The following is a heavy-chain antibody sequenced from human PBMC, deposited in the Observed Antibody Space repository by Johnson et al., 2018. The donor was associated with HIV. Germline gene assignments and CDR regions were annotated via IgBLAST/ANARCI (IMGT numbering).Heavy chain of an antibody. CDR3: AKSPGKDHGGKSGAFDI. J-gene: IGHJ3*02. V-gene: IGHV3-30*18. D-gene: IGHD4-23*01. CDR1: GFTFSSYG. CDR2: ISYHGGTK. Sequence: QMMLVESGGGVVQPGRSLRLSCAASGFTFSSYGMHWVRQAPGKGLEWVAVISYHGGTKYSADSVKGRFSISRDNSKNTLYLQMNSLRVEDTAVYYCAKSPGKDHGGKSGAFDIWGQGTMVTVSS.